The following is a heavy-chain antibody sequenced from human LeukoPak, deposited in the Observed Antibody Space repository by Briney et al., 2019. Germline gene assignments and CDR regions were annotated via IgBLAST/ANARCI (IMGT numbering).Heavy chain of an antibody. CDR3: ARVGIALTSPFDY. CDR2: MSSRGYPT. Sequence: PGGSLRLSCLASGFTFSDYYMSWVRQAPGKGLEWISYMSSRGYPTYYAESVKGQFTISRDNAKNTLYLQMHNLRADDTAVYFCARVGIALTSPFDYWGLGTLVAVSS. J-gene: IGHJ4*02. D-gene: IGHD1-1*01. V-gene: IGHV3-11*01. CDR1: GFTFSDYY.